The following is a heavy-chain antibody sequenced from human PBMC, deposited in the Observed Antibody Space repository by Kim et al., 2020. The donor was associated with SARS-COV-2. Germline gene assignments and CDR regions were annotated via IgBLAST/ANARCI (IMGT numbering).Heavy chain of an antibody. J-gene: IGHJ4*02. CDR1: GGSISSYY. V-gene: IGHV4-59*13. CDR2: IYYSGST. Sequence: SETLSLTCTVSGGSISSYYWSWIRQPPGKGLEWIGYIYYSGSTNYNPSLKSRVTISVDTSKNQFSLKLSSVTAADTAVYYCARSIAARRAVDYWGQGTLV. CDR3: ARSIAARRAVDY. D-gene: IGHD6-6*01.